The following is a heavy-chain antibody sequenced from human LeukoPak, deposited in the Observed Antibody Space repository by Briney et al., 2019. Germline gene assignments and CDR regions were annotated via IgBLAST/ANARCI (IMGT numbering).Heavy chain of an antibody. CDR3: AKDRAVTVVTQIFDY. CDR2: ISGSGGST. CDR1: GFAFSDYS. V-gene: IGHV3-23*01. Sequence: GGSLRLSCAASGFAFSDYSMNWVRQAPGKGLEWVSAISGSGGSTYYADSVKGRFTISRDNSKNTLYLQMNSLRAEDTAVYYCAKDRAVTVVTQIFDYWGQGTLVTVSS. D-gene: IGHD4-23*01. J-gene: IGHJ4*02.